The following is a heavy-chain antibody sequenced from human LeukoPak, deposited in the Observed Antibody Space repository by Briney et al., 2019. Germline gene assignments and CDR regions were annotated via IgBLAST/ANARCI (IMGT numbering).Heavy chain of an antibody. D-gene: IGHD1-26*01. Sequence: SETLSLTCTVSGGSISSYYWSWLRQPPGKGLEWIGYIYYSGSTNSHPSLKSRVTISVDMSKPQFYLELSSVTAADTAVYYCARARYREINYAYAGGFYYMDVWGKGTTVTVSS. CDR1: GGSISSYY. V-gene: IGHV4-59*01. J-gene: IGHJ6*03. CDR3: ARARYREINYAYAGGFYYMDV. CDR2: IYYSGST.